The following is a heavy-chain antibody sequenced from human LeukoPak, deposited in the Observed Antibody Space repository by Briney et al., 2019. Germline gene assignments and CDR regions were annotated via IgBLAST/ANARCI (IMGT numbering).Heavy chain of an antibody. D-gene: IGHD6-13*01. V-gene: IGHV3-30*18. CDR2: IASDGRDK. Sequence: GGSLRLSCAASGFTFSSNGMHWVRQAPGKGLEWVAVIASDGRDKKYADSVKGRFTITRNNSKNTLYLQMNSLRAEDTAVYYSAKDGARGAAKYYFDYWGQGTLVTVSS. CDR3: AKDGARGAAKYYFDY. J-gene: IGHJ4*02. CDR1: GFTFSSNG.